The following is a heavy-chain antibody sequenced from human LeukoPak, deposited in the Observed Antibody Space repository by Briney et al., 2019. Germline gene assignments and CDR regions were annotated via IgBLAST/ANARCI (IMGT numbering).Heavy chain of an antibody. D-gene: IGHD2-2*01. CDR3: AKDTRSYCSSTSCCPFDY. CDR1: GFTFSSYA. CDR2: ISASGGST. J-gene: IGHJ4*02. Sequence: GGSLRLSCAASGFTFSSYAMSWVRQAPGKGLEGVSAISASGGSTYYADSVKGRFTISRDNSKNTLYLQMNSLRAEDTAVYYCAKDTRSYCSSTSCCPFDYWGQGTLVTVSS. V-gene: IGHV3-23*01.